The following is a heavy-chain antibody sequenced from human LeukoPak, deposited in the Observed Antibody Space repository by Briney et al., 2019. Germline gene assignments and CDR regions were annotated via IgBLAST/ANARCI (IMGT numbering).Heavy chain of an antibody. V-gene: IGHV4-59*01. J-gene: IGHJ5*02. D-gene: IGHD3-10*01. Sequence: PSETLSLTCTVSGGSISSYYWSWIRQPPGKGLEWIGYIYYSGSTNYNPSLKSRVTISVDTSKNQFSLKLSSVTAADTAVYYCARDLYRGSGSSNWFDPWGQGTLVTVSS. CDR1: GGSISSYY. CDR2: IYYSGST. CDR3: ARDLYRGSGSSNWFDP.